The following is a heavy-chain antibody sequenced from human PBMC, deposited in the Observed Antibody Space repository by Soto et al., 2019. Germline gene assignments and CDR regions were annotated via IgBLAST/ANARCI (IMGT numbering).Heavy chain of an antibody. CDR1: GDSVSSNSAA. D-gene: IGHD4-17*01. CDR3: ARDRVDYGDYYYYGMDV. CDR2: TYYRSKWYN. V-gene: IGHV6-1*01. J-gene: IGHJ6*02. Sequence: PSQTLSLTCAISGDSVSSNSAAWNWIRQSPSRGLEWLGRTYYRSKWYNDYAVSVKSRITINPDTSKNQFSLQLNSVTPEDTAVYYCARDRVDYGDYYYYGMDVWGQGTTVTVYS.